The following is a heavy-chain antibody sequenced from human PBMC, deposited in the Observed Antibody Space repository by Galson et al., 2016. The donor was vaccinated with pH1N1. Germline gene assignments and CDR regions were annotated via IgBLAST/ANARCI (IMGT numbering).Heavy chain of an antibody. J-gene: IGHJ4*02. CDR1: GYSFNVYY. CDR2: IAPDSGAT. D-gene: IGHD2-15*01. CDR3: AIVLRTVVFDF. Sequence: SVKVSCKTSGYSFNVYYMHWVRQAPGQGLEWMGWIAPDSGATRYEQKFQGRVTMTRDTSINRGYMELSRLRSDDRAIYYCAIVLRTVVFDFWCQGTLVTVSS. V-gene: IGHV1-2*02.